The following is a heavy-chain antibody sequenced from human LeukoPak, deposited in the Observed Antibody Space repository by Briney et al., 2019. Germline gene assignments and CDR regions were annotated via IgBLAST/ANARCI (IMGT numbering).Heavy chain of an antibody. V-gene: IGHV4-39*07. CDR1: GGSISSSSYY. D-gene: IGHD3-10*01. J-gene: IGHJ4*02. Sequence: PSETLSLTCTVSGGSISSSSYYWGWIRQPPGKGLEWIGSIYYSGSTYYNPSLKSRVTISVDTSKNQFSLKLSSVTAADTAVYYCARWRRGSGSFYFDYWGQGTLVTVSS. CDR2: IYYSGST. CDR3: ARWRRGSGSFYFDY.